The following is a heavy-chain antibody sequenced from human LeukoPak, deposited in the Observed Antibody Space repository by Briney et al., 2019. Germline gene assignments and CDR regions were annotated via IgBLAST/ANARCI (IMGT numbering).Heavy chain of an antibody. CDR1: GYTFTGYY. D-gene: IGHD2-21*02. J-gene: IGHJ3*02. Sequence: ASVKVSCKASGYTFTGYYMHWVRQAPGQGLEWMGWINPNSGGTNYAQKFQGRVTMTRDTSISTAYMELSRLRSDDTAVYYCARDKGGGDETFDIWGQGTMVTVSS. CDR2: INPNSGGT. V-gene: IGHV1-2*02. CDR3: ARDKGGGDETFDI.